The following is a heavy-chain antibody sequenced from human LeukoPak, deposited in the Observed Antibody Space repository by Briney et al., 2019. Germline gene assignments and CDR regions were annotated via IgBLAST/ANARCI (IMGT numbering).Heavy chain of an antibody. Sequence: SETLSLTCTVSAVPISGSYWSWIRQPPGNGLEYTGQIHYSGSPNYNPSLESRITISVDSSKNQFSLKVRSVTAADTAVYYCAKFGVNFNLEVWGQGTTVTVSS. CDR1: AVPISGSY. J-gene: IGHJ6*02. V-gene: IGHV4-59*01. CDR2: IHYSGSP. CDR3: AKFGVNFNLEV. D-gene: IGHD1-20*01.